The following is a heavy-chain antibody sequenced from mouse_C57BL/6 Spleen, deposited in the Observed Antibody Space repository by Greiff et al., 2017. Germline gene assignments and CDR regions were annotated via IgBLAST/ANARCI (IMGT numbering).Heavy chain of an antibody. CDR3: ARRDSKEAMDY. V-gene: IGHV1-39*01. Sequence: LQESGPELVKPGASVKISCKASGYSFTDYNMNWVKQSNGKSLEWIGVINPNYGTTSYNQKFKGKATLTEDQSSSTAYLQRNSLTAEDSAVYYAARRDSKEAMDYWGQGTSVTVSS. CDR2: INPNYGTT. J-gene: IGHJ4*01. D-gene: IGHD2-5*01. CDR1: GYSFTDYN.